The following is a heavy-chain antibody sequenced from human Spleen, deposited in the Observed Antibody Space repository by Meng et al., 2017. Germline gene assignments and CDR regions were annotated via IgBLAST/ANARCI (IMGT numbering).Heavy chain of an antibody. D-gene: IGHD4-11*01. CDR2: INHSGST. CDR1: GGSFSDYY. CDR3: ARGPTTMAHDFDY. J-gene: IGHJ4*02. V-gene: IGHV4-34*01. Sequence: VQPQSGGAGLLKPSGTLSLTCVVSGGSFSDYYWSWIRQPPGKGLEWIGEINHSGSTNYNPSLESRATISVDTSQNNLSLKLSSVTAADSAVYYCARGPTTMAHDFDYWGQGTLVTVSS.